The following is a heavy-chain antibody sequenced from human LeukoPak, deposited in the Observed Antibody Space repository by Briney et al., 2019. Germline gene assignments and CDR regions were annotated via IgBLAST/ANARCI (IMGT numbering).Heavy chain of an antibody. J-gene: IGHJ4*02. Sequence: GGSLRLSCAASGFPFTDRYMDWVRRAPGKGLEWVGRTRNKANSYISEYAASVKGRFTISRDNSKNSLYLQMNSLKTEDTAVYYCARDFDYGDGFDFWGQGTLVTVSS. CDR2: TRNKANSYIS. CDR1: GFPFTDRY. V-gene: IGHV3-72*01. D-gene: IGHD4-17*01. CDR3: ARDFDYGDGFDF.